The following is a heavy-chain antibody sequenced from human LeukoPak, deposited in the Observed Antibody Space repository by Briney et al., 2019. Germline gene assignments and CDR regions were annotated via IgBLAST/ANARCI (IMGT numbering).Heavy chain of an antibody. Sequence: GGSLRLSCAASGFTFDDYGMSWVRQAPGKGLEWVSGINWNGGSTGYADSVKGRFTISRDNAKNSLYLQMNSLRAEDTVLYYCARVKERYCSGGSCVNTYYYYMDVWGKGTTVTVSS. CDR2: INWNGGST. CDR3: ARVKERYCSGGSCVNTYYYYMDV. D-gene: IGHD2-15*01. J-gene: IGHJ6*03. V-gene: IGHV3-20*04. CDR1: GFTFDDYG.